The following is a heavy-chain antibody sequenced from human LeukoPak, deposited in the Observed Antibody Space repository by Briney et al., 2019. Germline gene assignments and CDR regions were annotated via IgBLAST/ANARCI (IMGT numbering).Heavy chain of an antibody. CDR1: GFTFSSYE. V-gene: IGHV3-48*03. CDR2: ISSSGSTI. CDR3: ARALDSSGYYWALDAFDI. D-gene: IGHD3-22*01. Sequence: GGSLRLSCAASGFTFSSYEMNWVRQAPGKGLEWVSYISSSGSTIYYADSVKGRFTISRDNAKNSLYLQMNSLRAEDTAVYYCARALDSSGYYWALDAFDIWGQGTMVTVSS. J-gene: IGHJ3*02.